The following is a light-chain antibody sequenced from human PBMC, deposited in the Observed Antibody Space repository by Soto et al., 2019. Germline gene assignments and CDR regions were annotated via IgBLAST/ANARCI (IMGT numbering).Light chain of an antibody. V-gene: IGKV1-6*01. J-gene: IGKJ2*01. CDR1: QAIRND. CDR2: AAS. Sequence: AIQMTQSPSSLSASVGDSVTITCRASQAIRNDLGWYQQKPGKAPKLLMSAASSLQGGVPSRFSGSGSGTDFTLTISSLQPEDFATYYCRQDYTYPFTFGQGTRLEIK. CDR3: RQDYTYPFT.